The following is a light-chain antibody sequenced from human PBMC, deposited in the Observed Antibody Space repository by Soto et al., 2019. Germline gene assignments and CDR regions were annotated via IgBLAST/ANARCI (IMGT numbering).Light chain of an antibody. J-gene: IGKJ5*01. CDR1: HSVTRY. CDR3: QQYGSSPIT. Sequence: EIVLTQSPGTLSLSPGERATLSCRASHSVTRYVAWYEQKPGQAPRLLLSDASGRATGIPARFSGSGSETAFSLTINSLEHEDFAVYFCQQYGSSPITFGQGTRLEIK. CDR2: DAS. V-gene: IGKV3-20*01.